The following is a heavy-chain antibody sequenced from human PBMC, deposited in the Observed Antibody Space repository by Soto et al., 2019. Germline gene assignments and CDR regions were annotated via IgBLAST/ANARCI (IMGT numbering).Heavy chain of an antibody. CDR3: ARDPYDYDHTSGYYRH. CDR2: ISSSSSTI. Sequence: EVQLVESGGGLVQPGGSLRLSCAASGFTFSTYKMNWVRQAPGKGLEWVSYISSSSSTIYYADSVKGRFTISRDNAKNSLYLQMNSLRDEDTAVYYCARDPYDYDHTSGYYRHWGQGTLVTVSS. J-gene: IGHJ4*02. CDR1: GFTFSTYK. D-gene: IGHD3-22*01. V-gene: IGHV3-48*02.